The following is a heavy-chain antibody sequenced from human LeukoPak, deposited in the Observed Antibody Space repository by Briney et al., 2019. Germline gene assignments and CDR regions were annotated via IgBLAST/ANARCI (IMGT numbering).Heavy chain of an antibody. J-gene: IGHJ4*02. CDR2: ISSSSSYI. D-gene: IGHD5-24*01. CDR3: ARGEEKATITALDS. CDR1: GFTFSNYD. V-gene: IGHV3-21*01. Sequence: KTGGSLTLSCAASGFTFSNYDMHWVHQAPGQGLEWVSPISSSSSYIYYADSIKGRFTISRDNAENSLYLQMNSLRAVDTAVYFCARGEEKATITALDSWGQGTLVTVSS.